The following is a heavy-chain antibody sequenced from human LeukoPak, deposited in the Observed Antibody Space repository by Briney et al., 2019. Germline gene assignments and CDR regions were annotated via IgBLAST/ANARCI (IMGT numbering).Heavy chain of an antibody. Sequence: GESLQISCKGSGYSFTSYWIGWVRQMPGKGLEWMGIIYPGDSDTRYSPSFQGQVTISADKSISTAYLQWSSLQASDTAMYYCARSYYYDSSGLQKFDPWGQGTLVTVSS. D-gene: IGHD3-22*01. V-gene: IGHV5-51*01. CDR2: IYPGDSDT. J-gene: IGHJ5*02. CDR1: GYSFTSYW. CDR3: ARSYYYDSSGLQKFDP.